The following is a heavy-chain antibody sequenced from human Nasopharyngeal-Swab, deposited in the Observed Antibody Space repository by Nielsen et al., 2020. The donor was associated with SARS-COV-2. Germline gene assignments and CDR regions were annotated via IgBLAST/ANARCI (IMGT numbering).Heavy chain of an antibody. CDR3: ARDTMVRGVIITPYDAFDI. J-gene: IGHJ3*02. Sequence: WVRQAPGQGLEWMGGIIPIFGTANYAQKFQGRVTITADKSTSTACMELSSLRSEDTAVYYCARDTMVRGVIITPYDAFDIWGQGTMVTVSS. D-gene: IGHD3-10*01. CDR2: IIPIFGTA. V-gene: IGHV1-69*06.